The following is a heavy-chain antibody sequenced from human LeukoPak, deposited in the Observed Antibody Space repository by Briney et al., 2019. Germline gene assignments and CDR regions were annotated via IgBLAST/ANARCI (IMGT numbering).Heavy chain of an antibody. CDR1: GYSIGVSYN. CDR2: VFPGESP. V-gene: IGHV4-38-2*01. Sequence: SETLSLTCSVSGYSIGVSYNWAWIRQPPGKGLEWIGSVFPGESPNYNPSLKSRLTILMDTSKNQVSLKLTSVAAADTAVYYCARQNGRRFGDLWNENWGQGILVTVTS. D-gene: IGHD3-10*01. CDR3: ARQNGRRFGDLWNEN. J-gene: IGHJ4*02.